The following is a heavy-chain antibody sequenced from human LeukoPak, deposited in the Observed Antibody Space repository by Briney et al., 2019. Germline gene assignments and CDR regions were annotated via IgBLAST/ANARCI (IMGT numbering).Heavy chain of an antibody. CDR2: IYYSGST. D-gene: IGHD3-22*01. Sequence: SETLSLTCTVSGGSISSGSYYWSWIRQPPGKGLEWIGSIYYSGSTYYNPSLKSRVTISVDTSKNQFSLKLSSVTAADTAVYYCARTPMIDGAFDIWGQGTMVTVSS. CDR1: GGSISSGSYY. V-gene: IGHV4-39*07. J-gene: IGHJ3*02. CDR3: ARTPMIDGAFDI.